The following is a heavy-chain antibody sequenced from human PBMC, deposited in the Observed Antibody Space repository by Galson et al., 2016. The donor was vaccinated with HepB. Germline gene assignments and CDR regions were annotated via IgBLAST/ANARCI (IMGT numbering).Heavy chain of an antibody. V-gene: IGHV3-11*01. CDR1: GFTFSDYY. CDR3: ARVVYYYYGMDV. J-gene: IGHJ6*02. CDR2: IGTSGSTI. Sequence: SLRLSCAASGFTFSDYYMSWIRQAPGKGLEWVSYIGTSGSTIYYIDSVKGRFTISRDNAKNSLYLQLNSLRAEDTAVYYCARVVYYYYGMDVWGQGTTVIVSS.